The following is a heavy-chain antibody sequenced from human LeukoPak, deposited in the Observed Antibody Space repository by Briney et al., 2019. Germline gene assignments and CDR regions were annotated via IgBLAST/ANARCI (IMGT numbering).Heavy chain of an antibody. V-gene: IGHV3-23*01. D-gene: IGHD2-21*01. CDR1: GFTFSSYS. Sequence: GGSLRLSCAASGFTFSSYSMNWVRQAPGKGLEWVSGITTSGSTYYADSVKGRFTISRENSNNTLYLHMDSLRAEDTAVYYCATAPVWNYYYGLDVWGQGTTVTVSS. J-gene: IGHJ6*02. CDR2: ITTSGST. CDR3: ATAPVWNYYYGLDV.